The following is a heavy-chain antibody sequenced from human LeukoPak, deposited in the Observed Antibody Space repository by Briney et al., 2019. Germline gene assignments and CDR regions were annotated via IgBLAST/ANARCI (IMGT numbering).Heavy chain of an antibody. CDR3: ARDCEADTYYYGSGTPGAFDI. Sequence: SETLSLTCAVYGGSFSGYYWSWIRQPPGKGLEWIGYIYYSGSTYYNPSLKSRVTISVDTSKNQFSLKLSSVTAADTAVYYCARDCEADTYYYGSGTPGAFDIWGQGTMVTVSS. J-gene: IGHJ3*02. V-gene: IGHV4-34*09. D-gene: IGHD3-10*01. CDR1: GGSFSGYY. CDR2: IYYSGST.